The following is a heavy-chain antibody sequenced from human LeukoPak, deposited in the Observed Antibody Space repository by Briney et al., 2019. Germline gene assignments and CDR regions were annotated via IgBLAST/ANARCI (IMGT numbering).Heavy chain of an antibody. V-gene: IGHV4-38-2*02. CDR2: IYHSGST. CDR3: ARGSSGSYLYYFDY. CDR1: NYSIRSNYY. J-gene: IGHJ4*02. Sequence: SETLSLTCTVSNYSIRSNYYWGWIRQPPGKGLEWIGSIYHSGSTYYNPSLKSRVTISVDTSTNQFSLKLKSVTAADTAVYYCARGSSGSYLYYFDYWGQGTLVTVSS. D-gene: IGHD3-10*01.